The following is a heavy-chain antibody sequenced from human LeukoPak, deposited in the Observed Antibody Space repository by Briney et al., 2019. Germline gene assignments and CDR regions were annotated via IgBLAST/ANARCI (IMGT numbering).Heavy chain of an antibody. CDR3: ARGSSWLDY. CDR1: GGSISSSSYY. Sequence: SETLSLTCTVSGGSISSSSYYWSWIRQPPGKGLEWIGYIYYSGSTNYNPSLKSRVTISVDASKNQFSLKLSSVTAADTAVYYCARGSSWLDYWGQGTLVTVSS. D-gene: IGHD6-13*01. V-gene: IGHV4-61*01. J-gene: IGHJ4*02. CDR2: IYYSGST.